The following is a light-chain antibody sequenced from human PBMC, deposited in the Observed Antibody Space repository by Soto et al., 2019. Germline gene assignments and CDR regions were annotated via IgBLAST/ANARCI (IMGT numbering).Light chain of an antibody. J-gene: IGKJ4*01. CDR3: HQYGSSPLT. CDR2: AAA. V-gene: IGKV3-20*01. Sequence: EIVLTQSPGTLSLSPGERATLSCRASQSVSDNNLAWYQQKPGQAPRLLIYAAASRATGISDRFGGSGSGTDFTLTISRLEPEDLAVYYCHQYGSSPLTFGGGTKWIS. CDR1: QSVSDNN.